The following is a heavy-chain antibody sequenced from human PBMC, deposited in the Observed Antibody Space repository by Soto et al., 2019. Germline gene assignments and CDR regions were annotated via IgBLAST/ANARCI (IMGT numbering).Heavy chain of an antibody. D-gene: IGHD3-10*01. V-gene: IGHV3-7*01. J-gene: IGHJ4*02. Sequence: EVQLVESGGGLVQPGGSLRLSCAASGFTFSSYWMSWVRQAPGKGLEWVANIKQDGSEKYYVDSVKGRFTISRDNAKNSLYLKMNSLRAEDTAVYYCARAQPRGLLWFGELFYKGNFDYWGQGTLVTVSS. CDR3: ARAQPRGLLWFGELFYKGNFDY. CDR1: GFTFSSYW. CDR2: IKQDGSEK.